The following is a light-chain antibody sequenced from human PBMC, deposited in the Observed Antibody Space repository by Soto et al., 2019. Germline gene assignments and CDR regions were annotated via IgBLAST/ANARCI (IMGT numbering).Light chain of an antibody. Sequence: DIQMTQSPSTLSASVGERVTITCRASQSISSWLAWYQQKPGKAPKVLIYKASSLESGVPSRFSGSGSGTEFTLTISSLQPDDFSTYYCQQYNSYPLTFGQGTKVEIK. V-gene: IGKV1-5*03. CDR3: QQYNSYPLT. CDR1: QSISSW. J-gene: IGKJ1*01. CDR2: KAS.